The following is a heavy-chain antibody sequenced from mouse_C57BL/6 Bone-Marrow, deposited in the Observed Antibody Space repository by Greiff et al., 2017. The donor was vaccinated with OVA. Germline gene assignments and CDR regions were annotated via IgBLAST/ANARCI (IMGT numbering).Heavy chain of an antibody. D-gene: IGHD5-5*01. CDR1: GYTFTDHT. V-gene: IGHV1-78*01. CDR3: SRRSGIYLYAMDY. Sequence: QVQLQQSDAELVKPGASVKISCKVSGYTFTDHTIHWMKQRPEQGLEWIGYIYPRDGSTKYNEKLKGKATLTADKSSSTAYMQLNSLTSEDSAVYFCSRRSGIYLYAMDYWGQGTSVTVSS. CDR2: IYPRDGST. J-gene: IGHJ4*01.